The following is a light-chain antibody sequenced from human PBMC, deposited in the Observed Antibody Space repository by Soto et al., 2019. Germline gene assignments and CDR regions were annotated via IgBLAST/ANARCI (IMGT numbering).Light chain of an antibody. Sequence: EIVMTQSPDTLSVSPGETATLSCRASQSVNNNLAWYQQKPGQAPRLLISDASTRAAGLPARFSGSGSGTEFTLTISSLQSEDFAVYYCQQSNNWPKTFGQGTKVEI. CDR2: DAS. CDR1: QSVNNN. J-gene: IGKJ1*01. V-gene: IGKV3-15*01. CDR3: QQSNNWPKT.